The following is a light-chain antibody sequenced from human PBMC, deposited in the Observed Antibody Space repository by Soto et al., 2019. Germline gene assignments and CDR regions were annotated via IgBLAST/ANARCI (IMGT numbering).Light chain of an antibody. V-gene: IGKV3-11*01. CDR1: QSVSSY. Sequence: EIVLTQSPATLSLSPGERATLSCRASQSVSSYLAWYQQKPGQAPRLLIYDASNRATGLPSRFSGSGSGTDFALTISILEPEDFAVYYCQQRSNWPFTCGPGTKVDIK. CDR2: DAS. J-gene: IGKJ3*01. CDR3: QQRSNWPFT.